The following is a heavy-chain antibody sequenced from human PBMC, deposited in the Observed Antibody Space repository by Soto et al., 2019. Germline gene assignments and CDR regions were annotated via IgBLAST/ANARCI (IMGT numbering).Heavy chain of an antibody. CDR1: GFTFSSYA. V-gene: IGHV3-23*01. CDR2: ISSSGGST. J-gene: IGHJ6*02. CDR3: AKVSFRGADYYYYGMDV. Sequence: PGGSLRLSCAASGFTFSSYAMSWVRQAPGKGLEWVSAISSSGGSTYYADSVKGRFTISRDNSKNTLYLQMNSLRAEDTAVYYCAKVSFRGADYYYYGMDVWGQGTTVTVSS.